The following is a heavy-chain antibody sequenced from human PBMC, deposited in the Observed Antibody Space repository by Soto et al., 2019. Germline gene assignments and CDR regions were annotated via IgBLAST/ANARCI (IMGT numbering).Heavy chain of an antibody. CDR2: VSFDGSNE. J-gene: IGHJ3*02. Sequence: GGSLRLSCASSGCPFSGFAIHWVRQAPGKGLEWVSTVSFDGSNEYYADSVKGRFTISRDNSKNTLSLQMNSLRAEDTAVYYCARDQRYCSGGTCYSGHAFDIWGQGTMVTVSS. V-gene: IGHV3-30-3*01. CDR1: GCPFSGFA. D-gene: IGHD2-15*01. CDR3: ARDQRYCSGGTCYSGHAFDI.